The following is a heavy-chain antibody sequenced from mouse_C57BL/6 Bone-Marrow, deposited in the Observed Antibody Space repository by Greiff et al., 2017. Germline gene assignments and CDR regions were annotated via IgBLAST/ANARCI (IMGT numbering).Heavy chain of an antibody. CDR1: GYTFTSYD. CDR3: AILLGDFDY. J-gene: IGHJ2*01. V-gene: IGHV1-85*01. CDR2: IYPGDGST. Sequence: VQLQQSGPELVKPGASVKLSCKASGYTFTSYDINWVKQRPGQGLEWIGWIYPGDGSTKYNEKFKGKATLTVDTSSSTAYMELHSLTSEDSAVYFCAILLGDFDYWGQGTTLTVSS. D-gene: IGHD1-1*01.